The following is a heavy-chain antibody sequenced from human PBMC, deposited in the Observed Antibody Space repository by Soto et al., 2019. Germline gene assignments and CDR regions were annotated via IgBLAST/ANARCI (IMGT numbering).Heavy chain of an antibody. D-gene: IGHD1-26*01. CDR3: ARDRWELRGGLDY. V-gene: IGHV3-30*04. CDR2: ISYDGSNK. CDR1: GFTFSSYA. Sequence: GGSLRLSCAASGFTFSSYAMHWVRQAPGKGLEWVAVISYDGSNKYYADSVKGRFTISRDNSKNTLYLQMNSLRAEDTAVYYCARDRWELRGGLDYWGQGTLVTVSS. J-gene: IGHJ4*02.